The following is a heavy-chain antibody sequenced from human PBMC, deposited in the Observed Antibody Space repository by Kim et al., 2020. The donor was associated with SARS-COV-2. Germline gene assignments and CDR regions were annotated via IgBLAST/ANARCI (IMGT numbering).Heavy chain of an antibody. D-gene: IGHD2-2*01. V-gene: IGHV3-23*01. CDR2: ISGSGGST. J-gene: IGHJ4*02. Sequence: GGSLRLSCAASGFTFSSYAMSWVRQAPGKGLEWVSAISGSGGSTYYADSVKGRFTISRDNSKNTLYLQMNSLRAEDTAVYYCAKDPRGWVVPAAMLEDYWGQGTLVTVSS. CDR3: AKDPRGWVVPAAMLEDY. CDR1: GFTFSSYA.